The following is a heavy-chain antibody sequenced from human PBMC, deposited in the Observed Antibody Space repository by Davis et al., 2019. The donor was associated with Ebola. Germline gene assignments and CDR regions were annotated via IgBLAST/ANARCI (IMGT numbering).Heavy chain of an antibody. CDR1: GYTFTSYD. CDR3: ARGGYDGHISYLDN. Sequence: ASVKVSCKASGYTFTSYDIHWVRQAPGQGLEWLGTINPSDGGTSYGQKFHVRVTMTRDTSTSTVYMELSSLRSGDTAVYYCARGGYDGHISYLDNWGQGTLVSVS. V-gene: IGHV1-46*01. J-gene: IGHJ4*02. CDR2: INPSDGGT. D-gene: IGHD5-12*01.